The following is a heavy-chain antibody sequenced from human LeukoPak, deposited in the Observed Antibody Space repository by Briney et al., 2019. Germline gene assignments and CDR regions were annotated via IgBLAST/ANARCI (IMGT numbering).Heavy chain of an antibody. V-gene: IGHV1-69*13. Sequence: EASVKVSCKASGGTFSSYAISWVRQAPGQGLEWMGGIIPIFGTANYAQKFQGRVTITADESTSTAYMELSSLRSEDTAVYYCARDRITGISAGFDPWGQGTLVTVSS. D-gene: IGHD1-20*01. CDR1: GGTFSSYA. CDR3: ARDRITGISAGFDP. J-gene: IGHJ5*02. CDR2: IIPIFGTA.